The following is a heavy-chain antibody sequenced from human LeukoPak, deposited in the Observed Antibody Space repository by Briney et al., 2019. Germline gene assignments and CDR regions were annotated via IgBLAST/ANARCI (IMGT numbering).Heavy chain of an antibody. CDR2: INPNSGGT. J-gene: IGHJ6*02. CDR3: ATFKIAARPGNYYGMDV. V-gene: IGHV1-2*02. CDR1: GYTFTGYY. D-gene: IGHD6-6*01. Sequence: GASVKVSCKASGYTFTGYYMHWVRQAPGQGLEWMGWINPNSGGTNYAQKFQGRVTMTRDTSISTAYMELSRLRSDDTAVYYCATFKIAARPGNYYGMDVWGQGTTVTVSS.